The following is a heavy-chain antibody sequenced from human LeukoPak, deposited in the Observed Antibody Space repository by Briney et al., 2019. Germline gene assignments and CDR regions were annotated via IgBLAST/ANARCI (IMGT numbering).Heavy chain of an antibody. J-gene: IGHJ4*02. V-gene: IGHV3-7*01. Sequence: PGGSLRLSCAASGFTFSRAWMSWVRQAPGKGLEWVANIKEDGSEDYYADSVKGRFAISKDNDKNSLYLQMNNLRAEDTAMDYCARDADGYEDWGPGTLVIVSS. CDR3: ARDADGYED. CDR2: IKEDGSED. CDR1: GFTFSRAW. D-gene: IGHD5-24*01.